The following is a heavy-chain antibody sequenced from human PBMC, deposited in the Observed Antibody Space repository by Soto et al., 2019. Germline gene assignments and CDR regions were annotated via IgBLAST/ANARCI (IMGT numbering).Heavy chain of an antibody. D-gene: IGHD6-19*01. CDR2: IYWNDDK. CDR1: GFSLRTSEVG. J-gene: IGHJ5*02. Sequence: SGPTLVNPTQTLTLTCIFSGFSLRTSEVGVGWIRQPPGKALEWLGFIYWNDDKRYSPSLKSRLTITKDTSKNQVVLTMTNMDPVDTATYYCAKSGSSGWYGWFDPWGQGTLVTVSS. V-gene: IGHV2-5*01. CDR3: AKSGSSGWYGWFDP.